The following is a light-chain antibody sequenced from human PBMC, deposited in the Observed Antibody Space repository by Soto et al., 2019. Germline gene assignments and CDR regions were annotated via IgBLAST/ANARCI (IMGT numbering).Light chain of an antibody. CDR2: EVN. CDR1: YNL. J-gene: IGLJ3*02. V-gene: IGLV2-23*02. Sequence: QSALTQPASVSGTPGQSITISCSGTYNLVSWYQQHPGKAPKLMIFEVNKRPSGVSYRFSGSKSGNTASLTISALQAEDEADYFCCSYAGSSPGFGGGTKLTVL. CDR3: CSYAGSSPG.